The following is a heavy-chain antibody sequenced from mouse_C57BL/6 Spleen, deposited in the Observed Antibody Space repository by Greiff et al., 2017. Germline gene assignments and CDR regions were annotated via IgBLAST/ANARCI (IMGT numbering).Heavy chain of an antibody. CDR2: ISNGGGST. V-gene: IGHV5-12*01. J-gene: IGHJ2*01. CDR1: GFTFSDYY. CDR3: ARQDSSGGFFDY. D-gene: IGHD3-2*02. Sequence: EVHLVESGGGLVQPGGSLKLSCAASGFTFSDYYMYWVRQTPEKRLEWVAYISNGGGSTYYPDTVKGRFTISRDNAKNTLYLQMSRLKSEDTAMYYCARQDSSGGFFDYWGQGTTLTVAS.